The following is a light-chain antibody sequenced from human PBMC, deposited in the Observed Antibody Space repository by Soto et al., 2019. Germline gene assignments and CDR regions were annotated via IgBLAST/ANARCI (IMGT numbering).Light chain of an antibody. CDR1: QTISSW. V-gene: IGKV1-5*03. CDR2: KAS. Sequence: DIQMTQSPSTLSGSVGDRVTITCRASQTISSWLAWYQQKPGKAPKLLIYKASTLKSGVPSRFSGSGSGTEFTLTISSLQPDDFATYYCQQYETFSGTCGPGTKVDIK. J-gene: IGKJ1*01. CDR3: QQYETFSGT.